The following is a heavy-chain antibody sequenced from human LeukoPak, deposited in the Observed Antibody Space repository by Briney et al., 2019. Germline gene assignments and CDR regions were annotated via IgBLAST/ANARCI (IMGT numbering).Heavy chain of an antibody. Sequence: GRSLRLSCAASGFPFSSYAMHWVRQAPGEGLEWVAVISYDGSNTYYADSVKGRFTISRDNSKNTLNLQMNSLRTEDMAVYYCARGSVVTTLLGAFDIWGQGTMVTVSS. J-gene: IGHJ3*02. CDR1: GFPFSSYA. D-gene: IGHD4-17*01. CDR2: ISYDGSNT. V-gene: IGHV3-30-3*01. CDR3: ARGSVVTTLLGAFDI.